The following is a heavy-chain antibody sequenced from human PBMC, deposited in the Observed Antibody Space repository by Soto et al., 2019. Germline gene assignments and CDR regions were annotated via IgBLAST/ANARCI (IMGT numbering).Heavy chain of an antibody. J-gene: IGHJ4*02. CDR2: IKSKTDGGTT. CDR3: TTGVLYSSGWYADY. CDR1: GFTFSNAW. Sequence: GGSLRLSCAASGFTFSNAWMSWVRQAPGKGLEWVGRIKSKTDGGTTDYAAPVKGRFTISRDDSKNTLYLQMNSLKTEDTAVYYCTTGVLYSSGWYADYWGQGTLVTVSS. V-gene: IGHV3-15*01. D-gene: IGHD6-19*01.